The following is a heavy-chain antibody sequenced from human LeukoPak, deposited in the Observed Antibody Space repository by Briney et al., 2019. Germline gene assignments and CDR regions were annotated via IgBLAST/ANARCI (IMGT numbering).Heavy chain of an antibody. J-gene: IGHJ6*02. CDR2: IYYSGST. V-gene: IGHV4-59*08. CDR1: GGSISSYY. D-gene: IGHD3-10*01. Sequence: PSETLSLTCTVSGGSISSYYWSWIRQPPGKGLKWIGYIYYSGSTNYNPSLKSRVTISVDTSKNQFSLRLSSVTAADTAVYYCARYGSGSYSFGMDVWGQGTTVTVSS. CDR3: ARYGSGSYSFGMDV.